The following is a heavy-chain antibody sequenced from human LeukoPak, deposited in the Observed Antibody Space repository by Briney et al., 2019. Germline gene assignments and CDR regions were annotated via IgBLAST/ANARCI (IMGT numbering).Heavy chain of an antibody. D-gene: IGHD3-22*01. V-gene: IGHV3-30*18. J-gene: IGHJ4*02. CDR2: ISYDGSNK. Sequence: GGSLRLSCAASGFTFSSYGMHWVRQAPGKGLEWVAVISYDGSNKYYADSVKGRFTISRDNSKNTLYLQMNSLRAEDTAVYYCAKGRENYYDSSDNFDYWGQGTLVTVSS. CDR1: GFTFSSYG. CDR3: AKGRENYYDSSDNFDY.